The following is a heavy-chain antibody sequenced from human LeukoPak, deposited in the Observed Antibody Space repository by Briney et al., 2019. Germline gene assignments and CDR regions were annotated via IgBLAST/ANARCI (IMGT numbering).Heavy chain of an antibody. V-gene: IGHV1-69*01. D-gene: IGHD3-22*01. CDR1: GGTFSSYA. J-gene: IGHJ5*02. Sequence: ASVKVSCKASGGTFSSYAISWVRQAPGQGLEWMGGIIPIFGTANYAQKFQGRVTITADESTSTAYMELSSLRSEDTAVYYCARVSDYYDSSGYYFHWFDPWGQGTLVTVSS. CDR3: ARVSDYYDSSGYYFHWFDP. CDR2: IIPIFGTA.